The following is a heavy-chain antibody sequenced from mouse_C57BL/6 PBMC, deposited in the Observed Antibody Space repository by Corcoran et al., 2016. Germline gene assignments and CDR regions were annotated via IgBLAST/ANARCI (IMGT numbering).Heavy chain of an antibody. CDR2: IFPGSGST. CDR3: ARYYYGSSYWYFDV. J-gene: IGHJ1*03. CDR1: GYTFTDYY. D-gene: IGHD1-1*01. V-gene: IGHV1-75*01. Sequence: QVQLQQSGPELVKPGASVKISCKASGYTFTDYYINWVKQRPGQGLEWIGWIFPGSGSTYYNEKFKGKATLTVDKSSSTAYMLLSSMTSEDSAVYFCARYYYGSSYWYFDVWGTGTMVTVSS.